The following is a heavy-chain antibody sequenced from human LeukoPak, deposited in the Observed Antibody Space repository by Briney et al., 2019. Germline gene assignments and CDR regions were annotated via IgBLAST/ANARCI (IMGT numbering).Heavy chain of an antibody. CDR2: IDSDGSTT. D-gene: IGHD6-19*01. J-gene: IGHJ3*02. CDR3: ARDYTWLAHAFDI. CDR1: GFTFSSYW. V-gene: IGHV3-74*01. Sequence: GGSLRLSCAASGFTFSSYWMHWVRQAPGKGLVWVSRIDSDGSTTSYADSVKGRFTISRDNAKNTLFLQMNSLRAEDTAAYYCARDYTWLAHAFDIWGQGTMVTVSS.